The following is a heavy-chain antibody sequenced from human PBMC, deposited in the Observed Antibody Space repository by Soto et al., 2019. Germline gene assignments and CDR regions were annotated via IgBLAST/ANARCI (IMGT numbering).Heavy chain of an antibody. J-gene: IGHJ5*02. CDR3: ARGYCTTTICDPWFDP. Sequence: GESLKISCKASGYIFIDYWIGWVRQMPGKGLEWMGIVYPRDSDTRYSPSFQGQVTISADRSTGTAFLQWRSLKASDTAMYYCARGYCTTTICDPWFDPWGQGTLVTVSS. CDR1: GYIFIDYW. V-gene: IGHV5-51*01. CDR2: VYPRDSDT. D-gene: IGHD2-2*01.